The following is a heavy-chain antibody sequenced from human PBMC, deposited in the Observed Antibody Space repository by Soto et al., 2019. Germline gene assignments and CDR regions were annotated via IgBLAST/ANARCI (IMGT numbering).Heavy chain of an antibody. J-gene: IGHJ4*02. D-gene: IGHD6-19*01. CDR1: GFTFSSYG. Sequence: EVQLLESGGGLVQPGGSLRLSCAASGFTFSSYGMSWVRQAPGKGLEWVSGISGSGGSTHYADSVKGRFIISRDNSKYTLYLQMNSLRAEDTAVFYCAKDRGEGAVAVPYYFDYWGQGTLVTVSS. V-gene: IGHV3-23*01. CDR3: AKDRGEGAVAVPYYFDY. CDR2: ISGSGGST.